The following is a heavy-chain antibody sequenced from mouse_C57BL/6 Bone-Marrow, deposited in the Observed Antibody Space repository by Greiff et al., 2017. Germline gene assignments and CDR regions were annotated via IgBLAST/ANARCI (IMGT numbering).Heavy chain of an antibody. V-gene: IGHV1-76*01. Sequence: VQLQQSGAELVRPGASVKLSCKASGYTFTDYYINWVKQRPGQGLEWIARIYPGSGNTYYNEKFKGKATLTAEKSSSTAYMQLSSLTSEDSAVYVCARSAYYSNPYYFDYWGQGTTLTVSS. CDR1: GYTFTDYY. D-gene: IGHD2-5*01. J-gene: IGHJ2*01. CDR3: ARSAYYSNPYYFDY. CDR2: IYPGSGNT.